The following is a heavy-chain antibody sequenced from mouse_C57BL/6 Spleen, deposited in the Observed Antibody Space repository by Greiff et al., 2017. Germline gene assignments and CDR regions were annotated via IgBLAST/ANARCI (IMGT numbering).Heavy chain of an antibody. CDR2: IFPGSGST. Sequence: VQLVEPGPELVKPGASVKISCKASGYTFTDYYINWVKQRPGQGLEWIGWIFPGSGSTYYNEKFKGKATLTVDKSSSTAYMLLSSLTSEDSAVYFCARRGAYDGYYAWFAYWGQGTLVTVSA. J-gene: IGHJ3*01. CDR3: ARRGAYDGYYAWFAY. D-gene: IGHD2-3*01. V-gene: IGHV1-75*01. CDR1: GYTFTDYY.